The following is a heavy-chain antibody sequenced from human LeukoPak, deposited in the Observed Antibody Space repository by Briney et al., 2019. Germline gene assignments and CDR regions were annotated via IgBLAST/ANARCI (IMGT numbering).Heavy chain of an antibody. CDR2: ISGSGDST. D-gene: IGHD2-15*01. CDR1: GFILNNYA. J-gene: IGHJ4*02. Sequence: GGSLRLSCAASGFILNNYAMSWVRQAPGKGLEWVSAISGSGDSTYYADSMKGRFTISRDNSKNTLYLQMNSLRAEDTAIYYCARRATPSPYFDYWGQGTLVAVSS. CDR3: ARRATPSPYFDY. V-gene: IGHV3-23*01.